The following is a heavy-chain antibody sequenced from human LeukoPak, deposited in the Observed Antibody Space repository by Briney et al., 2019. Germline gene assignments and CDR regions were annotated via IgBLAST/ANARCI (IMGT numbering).Heavy chain of an antibody. J-gene: IGHJ4*02. V-gene: IGHV4-39*02. CDR3: ARDSGYYLRPFDY. Sequence: SETLSLTCTVSGGSISSSSYYWGWIRQPPGKGLEWIGSIYYSGSTYYNPSLKSRVTISVDTSKNQFSLKLSSVTAADTAVYYCARDSGYYLRPFDYWGQGTLVTVSS. CDR2: IYYSGST. CDR1: GGSISSSSYY. D-gene: IGHD3-10*01.